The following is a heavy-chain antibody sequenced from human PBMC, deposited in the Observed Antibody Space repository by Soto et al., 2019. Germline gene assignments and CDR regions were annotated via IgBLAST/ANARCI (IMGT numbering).Heavy chain of an antibody. Sequence: PGGSLSLACAASGFTFSSYGMHWVRQAPGKGLEWVAVISYDGSNKYYADSVKGRFTISRDNSKNTLYLQMNSLRAEDTAVYYCAKDQNEGITIFGVVNWGQGTLVTVS. D-gene: IGHD3-3*01. V-gene: IGHV3-30*18. CDR1: GFTFSSYG. CDR3: AKDQNEGITIFGVVN. J-gene: IGHJ4*02. CDR2: ISYDGSNK.